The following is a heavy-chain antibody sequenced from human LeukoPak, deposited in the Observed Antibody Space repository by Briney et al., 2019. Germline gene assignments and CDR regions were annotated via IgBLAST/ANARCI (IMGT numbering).Heavy chain of an antibody. CDR2: INYSGDST. CDR3: AKDATMIVVIGYFDY. CDR1: GFTFSDYA. V-gene: IGHV3-23*01. Sequence: QPGGSLRLSCAASGFTFSDYAMNWFRQAPGKGLEWVSTINYSGDSTYYADSVKGRFTISRDNAKNTLYLQMNSLRAEDTAVYFCAKDATMIVVIGYFDYWGQGTLVTVSS. J-gene: IGHJ4*02. D-gene: IGHD3-22*01.